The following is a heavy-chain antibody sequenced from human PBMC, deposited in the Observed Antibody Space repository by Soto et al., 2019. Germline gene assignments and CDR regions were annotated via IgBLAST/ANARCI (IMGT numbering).Heavy chain of an antibody. V-gene: IGHV3-73*02. Sequence: EVQLVESGGGLVQPGESLKLSCAASGFTLSGSAVHWVRQASGKGLEWVGRIRSKTHNYATDYSASVKARFTMSRDDTNNTAYLQMNSLKTDDTAVYYCTRSGGSYAFGYWGQGTLVTVS. CDR1: GFTLSGSA. CDR2: IRSKTHNYAT. CDR3: TRSGGSYAFGY. J-gene: IGHJ4*02. D-gene: IGHD1-26*01.